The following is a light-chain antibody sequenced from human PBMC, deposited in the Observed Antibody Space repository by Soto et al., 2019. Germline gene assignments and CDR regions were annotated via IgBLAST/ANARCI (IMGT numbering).Light chain of an antibody. CDR3: SSYTSSILYV. Sequence: QSALTQPASVSGSPGQSITISCTGTSSDVGGYNYVSWYQQHPGKAPKLMIYDVSNRPSGVSNSFSGSKSGNTASLTISGLQAEDEADYYCSSYTSSILYVFGTGTKVTVL. CDR2: DVS. CDR1: SSDVGGYNY. J-gene: IGLJ1*01. V-gene: IGLV2-14*01.